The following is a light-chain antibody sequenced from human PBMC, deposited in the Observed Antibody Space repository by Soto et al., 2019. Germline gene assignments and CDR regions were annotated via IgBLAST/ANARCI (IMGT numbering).Light chain of an antibody. Sequence: EIVMTQSPATLSFSPGERATLSCRASQSVDNSHVASYQQKPGQAPRLLRYGASSRATGIPDRFSGTGSETDFTLTISRPEPEDFAVYYCQQYDNSPITFGQGTRL. V-gene: IGKV3-20*01. CDR3: QQYDNSPIT. CDR2: GAS. J-gene: IGKJ5*01. CDR1: QSVDNSH.